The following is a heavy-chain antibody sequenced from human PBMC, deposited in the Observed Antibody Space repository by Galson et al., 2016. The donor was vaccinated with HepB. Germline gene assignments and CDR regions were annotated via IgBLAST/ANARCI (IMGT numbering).Heavy chain of an antibody. J-gene: IGHJ4*02. CDR1: GYIFSSFA. D-gene: IGHD1-26*01. V-gene: IGHV1-3*01. Sequence: SVPVSCKASGYIFSSFAIHWVRQAPGQGLEWMGRINADNGDPKYSQKLQGRVTIMGDTSANTVYMELRGLTSEDSAIYYCARIYGADGRWGQGTLVTVSS. CDR3: ARIYGADGR. CDR2: INADNGDP.